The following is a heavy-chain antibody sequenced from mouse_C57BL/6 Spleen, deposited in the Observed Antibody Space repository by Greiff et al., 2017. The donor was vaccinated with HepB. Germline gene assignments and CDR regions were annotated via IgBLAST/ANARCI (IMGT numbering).Heavy chain of an antibody. CDR3: AREGLRLYYYAMDY. V-gene: IGHV5-17*01. Sequence: EVQLVESGGGLVKPGGSLKLSCAASGFTFSDYGMHWVRQAPEKGLEWVAYISSGSSTIYYADTVKGRFTISRDNAKNTLFLQMTSLRSEDTAMYYCAREGLRLYYYAMDYWGQGTSVTVSS. D-gene: IGHD2-4*01. CDR2: ISSGSSTI. CDR1: GFTFSDYG. J-gene: IGHJ4*01.